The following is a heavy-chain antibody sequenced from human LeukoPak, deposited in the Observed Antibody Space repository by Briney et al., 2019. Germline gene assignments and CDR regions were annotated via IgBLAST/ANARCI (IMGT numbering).Heavy chain of an antibody. CDR3: ARTRTTSLDFDY. Sequence: GGSLRLSCAASGFTFSSYGVHWVRQAPGKGLEWVAVIWYDGSNKYYADSVKGQFTISRDDSKNTLYLQMNSLRAEDTAVYYCARTRTTSLDFDYWGQGTLVTVSS. D-gene: IGHD1-7*01. CDR1: GFTFSSYG. J-gene: IGHJ4*02. CDR2: IWYDGSNK. V-gene: IGHV3-33*01.